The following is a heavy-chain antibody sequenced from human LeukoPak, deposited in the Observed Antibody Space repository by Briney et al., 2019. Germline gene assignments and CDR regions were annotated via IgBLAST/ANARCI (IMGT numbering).Heavy chain of an antibody. CDR1: GFTFNSYS. J-gene: IGHJ4*02. CDR2: ISSSSSAI. Sequence: PGGSLRLSCAASGFTFNSYSMNWVRQAPGKGLEWVSYISSSSSAIYYADSVKGRFTISRDNAKTSLYMEMNSLRDVDTAVYYCARDGNGSGSYLEARGQGTLVTVSS. V-gene: IGHV3-48*02. D-gene: IGHD3-10*01. CDR3: ARDGNGSGSYLEA.